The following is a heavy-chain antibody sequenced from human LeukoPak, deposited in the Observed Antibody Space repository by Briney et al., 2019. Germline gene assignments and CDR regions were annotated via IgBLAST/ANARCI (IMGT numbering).Heavy chain of an antibody. CDR1: GGSISSYY. J-gene: IGHJ4*02. CDR2: IYYSGST. Sequence: SETLSHTCTVSGGSISSYYWSWIRQPPGKGLEWIGYIYYSGSTNYNPSLKSRVTISVDTSKNQFSLKLSSVTAADTAVYYCARHGAGAARPLDYWGQGTLVTVSS. CDR3: ARHGAGAARPLDY. V-gene: IGHV4-59*08. D-gene: IGHD6-6*01.